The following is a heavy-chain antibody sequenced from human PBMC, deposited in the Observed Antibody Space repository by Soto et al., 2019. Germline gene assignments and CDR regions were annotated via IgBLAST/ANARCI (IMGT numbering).Heavy chain of an antibody. CDR2: IKQDGSEK. CDR1: GFTFSSYW. CDR3: ARYYDFWSGPPLDY. J-gene: IGHJ4*02. V-gene: IGHV3-7*01. D-gene: IGHD3-3*01. Sequence: GGSLRLSCAASGFTFSSYWMSWVRQAPGKGLEWVANIKQDGSEKYYVDSVKGRFTISRDNAKNSLYLQMNSLRAEDTAVYYCARYYDFWSGPPLDYWGQGTLVTVSS.